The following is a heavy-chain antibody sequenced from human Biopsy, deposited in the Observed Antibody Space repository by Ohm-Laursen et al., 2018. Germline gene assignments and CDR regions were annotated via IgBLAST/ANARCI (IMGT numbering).Heavy chain of an antibody. J-gene: IGHJ6*02. CDR1: GYRITGHY. D-gene: IGHD2-2*01. CDR2: INPNTDGT. V-gene: IGHV1-2*02. Sequence: SVKVSCKASGYRITGHYIYWVRQAPGKGLEWMGWINPNTDGTYYAQRFRGRVTFTSDTSISTAYMEVSTLRSDDTAVYYCARGHQLSYSGLDYDYYGMDVWGQGTSVSVSS. CDR3: ARGHQLSYSGLDYDYYGMDV.